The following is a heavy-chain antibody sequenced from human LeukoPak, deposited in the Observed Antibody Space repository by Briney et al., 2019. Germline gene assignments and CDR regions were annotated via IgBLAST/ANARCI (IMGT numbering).Heavy chain of an antibody. CDR3: ARDYRWELSLDY. CDR1: GFSFDRQT. D-gene: IGHD1-26*01. Sequence: GGSLRLSCAAFGFSFDRQTMSWVRQAPGQGLEWVAVISYDGSNKYYADSVKGRFTISRDNSKNTLYLQMNSLRAEDTAVYYCARDYRWELSLDYWGQGTLVTVSS. V-gene: IGHV3-30*04. CDR2: ISYDGSNK. J-gene: IGHJ4*02.